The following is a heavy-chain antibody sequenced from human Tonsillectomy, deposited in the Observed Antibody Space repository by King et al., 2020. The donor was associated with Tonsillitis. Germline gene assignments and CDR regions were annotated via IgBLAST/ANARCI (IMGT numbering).Heavy chain of an antibody. CDR3: AKRRGDYNGPSHY. D-gene: IGHD4-17*01. J-gene: IGHJ4*02. V-gene: IGHV3-23*04. Sequence: VQLVESGGGLLQPGGSLRLSCAASGFTFSDHVMTWFRQAPGKGLEWVSSISGGGGSINYADSVKGRFTVSRDNSKNTLYLQMNSLRAEDTALYYCAKRRGDYNGPSHYWGQGTLVTVSS. CDR2: ISGGGGSI. CDR1: GFTFSDHV.